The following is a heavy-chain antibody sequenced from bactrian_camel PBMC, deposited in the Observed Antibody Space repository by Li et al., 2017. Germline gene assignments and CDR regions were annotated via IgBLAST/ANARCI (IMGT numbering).Heavy chain of an antibody. V-gene: IGHV3S10*01. D-gene: IGHD5*01. CDR2: IDSDGST. J-gene: IGHJ4*01. Sequence: EVQLVESGGGSVQAGGSLRLSCTTSGYAPMSTCMGWFRQAPGKEREGVAAIDSDGSTDYADSVKGRFTISQDVAKRTLYLQMASLKLEDTAMYYCAKETYGLPSDWGQGTQVTVS. CDR3: AKETYGLPSD. CDR1: GYAPMSTC.